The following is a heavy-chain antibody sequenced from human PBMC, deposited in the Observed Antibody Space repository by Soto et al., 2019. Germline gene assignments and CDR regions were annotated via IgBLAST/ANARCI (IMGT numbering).Heavy chain of an antibody. CDR3: ARERVDDIRWAYVDF. J-gene: IGHJ4*02. CDR2: ISAYNGNP. D-gene: IGHD3-22*01. Sequence: QVQLVQSGAEVRKPGASVKVSCKASAYTFTSYASSWVRQAPGQGLVWMGWISAYNGNPNYAQKLQGRVTMTTDTSTSTAYMLLGSLRSDDTAVYYCARERVDDIRWAYVDFWGQGTLVTVPS. V-gene: IGHV1-18*01. CDR1: AYTFTSYA.